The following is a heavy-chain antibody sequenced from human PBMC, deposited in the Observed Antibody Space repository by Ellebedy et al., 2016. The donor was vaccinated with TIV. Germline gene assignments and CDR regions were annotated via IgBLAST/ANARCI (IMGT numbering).Heavy chain of an antibody. D-gene: IGHD6-13*01. CDR3: ARDSQRGPSSSWYYYYYYMDV. Sequence: ASVKVSXXASGYTFTTYDINWVRQATGQGLEWMGWMNPNSGKTGYAQKFQGRVTITADKSTSTAYMELSSLRSEDTAVYYCARDSQRGPSSSWYYYYYYMDVWGKGTTVTVSS. V-gene: IGHV1-8*01. CDR1: GYTFTTYD. CDR2: MNPNSGKT. J-gene: IGHJ6*03.